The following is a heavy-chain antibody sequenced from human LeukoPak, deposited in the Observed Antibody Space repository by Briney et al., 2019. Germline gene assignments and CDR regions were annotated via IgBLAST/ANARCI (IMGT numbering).Heavy chain of an antibody. J-gene: IGHJ5*02. CDR2: ISGSGGST. D-gene: IGHD3-10*01. CDR1: GFTFSNYA. Sequence: PGGSLRLSCATSGFTFSNYAMSWVRQAPGKGLEWVSAISGSGGSTYYADSVKGRFTISRDNAKNSLYLQMNSLRAEDTAVYYCARDRGRVGFDPWGQGTLVTVSS. V-gene: IGHV3-23*01. CDR3: ARDRGRVGFDP.